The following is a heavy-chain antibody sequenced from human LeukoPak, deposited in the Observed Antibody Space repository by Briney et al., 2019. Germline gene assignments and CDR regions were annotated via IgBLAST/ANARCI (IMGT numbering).Heavy chain of an antibody. J-gene: IGHJ4*02. CDR3: ASNLYSSGWFDY. Sequence: ASVKVSCKASGYTFTSYGISWVRQAPGQGPEWMGWISAYNGNTNYAQKLQGRVTMTTDTSTSTAYMELRSLRSDDTAVYYCASNLYSSGWFDYWGQGTLVTVSS. V-gene: IGHV1-18*01. CDR1: GYTFTSYG. CDR2: ISAYNGNT. D-gene: IGHD6-19*01.